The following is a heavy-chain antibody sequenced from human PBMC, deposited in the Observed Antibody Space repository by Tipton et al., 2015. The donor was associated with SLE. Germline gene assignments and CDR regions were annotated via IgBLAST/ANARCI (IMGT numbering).Heavy chain of an antibody. CDR3: AREDGRTGTTFGY. Sequence: TLSLTCTVSGGSISRYYWGWIRQPPGKGLEWIGYISYSGSTNYNPSLKSRVTISVDTSKNQFSLKLSSVTAADTAVYYCAREDGRTGTTFGYWGQGTLVTVSS. J-gene: IGHJ4*02. CDR1: GGSISRYY. CDR2: ISYSGST. D-gene: IGHD1-1*01. V-gene: IGHV4-59*12.